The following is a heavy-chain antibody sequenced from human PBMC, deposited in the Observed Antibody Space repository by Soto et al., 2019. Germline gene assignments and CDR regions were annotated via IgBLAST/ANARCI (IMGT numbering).Heavy chain of an antibody. CDR2: IKSKSNGGTT. CDR3: TTDVGGSRIYWWNDY. D-gene: IGHD3-10*01. Sequence: EVQLVESGGGLVQPGGSLRLSCAASGFTFSGTWMNWFRQAPGKGLEWIGRIKSKSNGGTTDYAAPVKGRFTVSRDDSKNTLYLQMNSLKTDDTAVYYCTTDVGGSRIYWWNDYWGQGTLVTVSS. V-gene: IGHV3-15*01. CDR1: GFTFSGTW. J-gene: IGHJ4*02.